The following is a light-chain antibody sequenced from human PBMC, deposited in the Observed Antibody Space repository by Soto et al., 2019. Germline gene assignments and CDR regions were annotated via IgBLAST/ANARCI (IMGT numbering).Light chain of an antibody. J-gene: IGKJ3*01. CDR1: QGIDNY. CDR2: AAS. CDR3: QKYNSAPQT. V-gene: IGKV1-27*01. Sequence: DIQMTQSPSSLSASVGDRVTITCRASQGIDNYLAWYQQRPGTAPKLLIYAASTLQSGVPSRFSGSGSGTDFTPTISSLQPEDVAVYYCQKYNSAPQTFGPGTKVDIK.